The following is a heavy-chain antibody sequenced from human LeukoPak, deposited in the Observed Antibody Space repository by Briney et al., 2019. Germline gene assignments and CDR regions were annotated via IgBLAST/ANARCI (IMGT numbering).Heavy chain of an antibody. CDR1: GFTFSSFG. CDR3: ARDLTERKYYIAF. J-gene: IGHJ4*02. V-gene: IGHV3-30*02. D-gene: IGHD2-8*02. CDR2: IGYSGSDI. Sequence: PGGSLRLSCAASGFTFSSFGMHWVRQAPGEGLEWVAYIGYSGSDIYYADSVKGRFTISRDNSKNTVHLQLSSLRAADTAPYSCARDLTERKYYIAFWGQGTLVTVSS.